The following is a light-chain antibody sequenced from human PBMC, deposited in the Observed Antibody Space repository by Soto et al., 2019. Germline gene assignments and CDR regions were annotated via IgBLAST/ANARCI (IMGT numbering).Light chain of an antibody. CDR1: SSDVENYNL. Sequence: QSALTQPASASGSPGQSITISCTGTSSDVENYNLVSWYQQHPGRAPKLMIYEGSKRPSGVSPRFSASSSGNTASLTISGIQADDDEAYYYCSYSGRSTVMLFGGGTKLTVL. CDR2: EGS. V-gene: IGLV2-14*02. CDR3: CSYSGRSTVML. J-gene: IGLJ2*01.